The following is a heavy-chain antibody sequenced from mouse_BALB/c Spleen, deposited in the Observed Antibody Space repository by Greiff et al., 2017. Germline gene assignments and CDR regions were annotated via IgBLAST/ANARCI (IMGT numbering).Heavy chain of an antibody. V-gene: IGHV2-6-7*01. J-gene: IGHJ2*01. CDR2: IWGDGST. Sequence: VHLVESGPGLVAPSQSLSITCTVSGFSLTGYGVNWVRQPPGKGLEWLGMIWGDGSTDYNSALKSRLSISKDNSKSQVFLKMNSLQTDDTARYYCARVGYYGSSSFYFDYWGQGTTLTVSS. CDR3: ARVGYYGSSSFYFDY. CDR1: GFSLTGYG. D-gene: IGHD1-1*01.